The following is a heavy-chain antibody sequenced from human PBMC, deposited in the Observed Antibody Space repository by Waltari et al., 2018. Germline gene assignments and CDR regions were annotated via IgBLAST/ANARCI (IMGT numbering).Heavy chain of an antibody. J-gene: IGHJ6*02. Sequence: QVQLQESGPGLVTPSETLSLTCTVSGGSISSYYWSWIRQPPGKGLEWIGYIYYSGSTNYNPSLKSRVTISVDTSKNQFSLKLSSVTAADTAVYYCARVGRIVGATSNYYYGMDVWGQGTTVTVSS. CDR3: ARVGRIVGATSNYYYGMDV. CDR2: IYYSGST. V-gene: IGHV4-59*01. D-gene: IGHD1-26*01. CDR1: GGSISSYY.